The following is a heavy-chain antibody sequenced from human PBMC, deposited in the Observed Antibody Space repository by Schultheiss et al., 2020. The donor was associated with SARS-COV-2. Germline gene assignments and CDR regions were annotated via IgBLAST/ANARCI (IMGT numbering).Heavy chain of an antibody. Sequence: SQTLSLTCTVSGGSISSYYWSWIRQPAGKGLEWIGRIYTSGSTNYNPSLKSRVTMSVDTSKNQFSLRLSSVTAADTAVYNCARGADDYDFWSGYYPGSHFDYWGQGTLVTVS. J-gene: IGHJ4*02. CDR2: IYTSGST. D-gene: IGHD3-3*01. CDR3: ARGADDYDFWSGYYPGSHFDY. CDR1: GGSISSYY. V-gene: IGHV4-4*07.